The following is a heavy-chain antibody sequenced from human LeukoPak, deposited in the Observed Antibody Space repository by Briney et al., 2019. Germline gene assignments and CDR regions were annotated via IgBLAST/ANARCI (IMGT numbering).Heavy chain of an antibody. CDR3: AREGLGYGDFDY. Sequence: PGGSLRLSCAASGFSFSSFKMTWVRQAPGKGLEWVSHISNRDKDTNYADSVKGRFTISRDNAKNSLYLQMNSLRAEDTAVYYCAREGLGYGDFDYWGQGTLVTVSS. CDR2: ISNRDKDT. J-gene: IGHJ4*02. V-gene: IGHV3-48*03. CDR1: GFSFSSFK. D-gene: IGHD5-18*01.